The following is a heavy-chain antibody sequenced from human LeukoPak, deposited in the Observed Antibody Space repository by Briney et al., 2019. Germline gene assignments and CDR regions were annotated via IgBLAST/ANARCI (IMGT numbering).Heavy chain of an antibody. CDR3: ATDGAGFDT. V-gene: IGHV3-11*01. CDR2: INIGGTNT. J-gene: IGHJ5*02. CDR1: FXDYX. Sequence: FXDYXXSWIRQAPGKGLEWLSYINIGGTNTHYADSVKGRFTISRDNAKKSLYLEMNNLRAEDTAVYYCATDGAGFDTWGQGVLVXVSS.